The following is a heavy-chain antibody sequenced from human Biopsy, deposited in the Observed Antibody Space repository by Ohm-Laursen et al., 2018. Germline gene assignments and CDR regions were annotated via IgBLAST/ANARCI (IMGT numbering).Heavy chain of an antibody. Sequence: SETLSLTCTVSGASITSYYWSWIRQPAGKGLEWIGHTYKGGNTNHNPSLKSRVSMSVDTSKNQLSLTLRSVTAAVTAVYYCARDLPSSYYYAMDVWGQGTTVTVSS. CDR3: ARDLPSSYYYAMDV. J-gene: IGHJ6*02. V-gene: IGHV4-4*07. CDR2: TYKGGNT. CDR1: GASITSYY.